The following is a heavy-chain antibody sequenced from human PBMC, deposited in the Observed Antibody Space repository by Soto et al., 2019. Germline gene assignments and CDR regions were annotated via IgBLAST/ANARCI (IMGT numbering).Heavy chain of an antibody. J-gene: IGHJ5*02. Sequence: ASVKVSCKASGYTFTRYTMNWVRQAPGQRLEWMGWINPDNGNTKSSQKFQDRVIISRDTSASTAYMDLSSLRSEDTAVYYCARGIATGQLDPWGQGTLVTVSS. CDR2: INPDNGNT. V-gene: IGHV1-3*01. CDR3: ARGIATGQLDP. CDR1: GYTFTRYT. D-gene: IGHD2-15*01.